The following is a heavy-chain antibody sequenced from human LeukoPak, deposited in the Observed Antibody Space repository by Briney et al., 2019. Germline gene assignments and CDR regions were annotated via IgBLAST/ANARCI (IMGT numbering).Heavy chain of an antibody. CDR2: ISAYNGNT. V-gene: IGHV1-18*01. CDR3: ARPAYDYVWGSYRYYLDY. D-gene: IGHD3-16*02. J-gene: IGHJ4*02. CDR1: GYTFTSYG. Sequence: ASVKVSCKASGYTFTSYGISWVRQAPGQGLEWMGWISAYNGNTNYAQKLQGRVTMTPDTSTSTAYMELRSLRSDDTAVYYCARPAYDYVWGSYRYYLDYWGQGTLVTVSS.